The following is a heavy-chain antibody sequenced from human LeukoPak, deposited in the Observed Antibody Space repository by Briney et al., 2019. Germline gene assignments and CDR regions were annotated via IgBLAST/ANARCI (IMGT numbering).Heavy chain of an antibody. D-gene: IGHD5-18*01. J-gene: IGHJ4*02. Sequence: GGSLRLSCVASGFTFNNYGMYWVRQAPGKGLEWVALIWYDGTNKYYGDSMKGRFTVSRDNSNNTLYLQMNSLRAEDTAVYYCARGYPSYLDYWGQGTLVSVSS. V-gene: IGHV3-33*01. CDR2: IWYDGTNK. CDR1: GFTFNNYG. CDR3: ARGYPSYLDY.